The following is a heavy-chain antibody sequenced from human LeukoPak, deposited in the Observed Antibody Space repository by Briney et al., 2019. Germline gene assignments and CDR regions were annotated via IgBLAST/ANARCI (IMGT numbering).Heavy chain of an antibody. V-gene: IGHV3-21*01. J-gene: IGHJ4*02. Sequence: GGSLRLSCAASGFTFSTYSMNWVRQAPGKGLEWVSSTISSSSYIYYADSVKGRFTISRDNAKNSLYLQMNSLRAEDTAVYYCARDPQYCSGGSCYSFDYWGQGTLVTVSS. CDR2: TISSSSYI. CDR1: GFTFSTYS. CDR3: ARDPQYCSGGSCYSFDY. D-gene: IGHD2-15*01.